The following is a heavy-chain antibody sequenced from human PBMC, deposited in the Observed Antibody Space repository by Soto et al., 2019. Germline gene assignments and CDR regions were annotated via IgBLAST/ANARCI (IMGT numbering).Heavy chain of an antibody. CDR1: GGTFNTFA. Sequence: QVQLVQSGAEVKKPGSSVKVSCKASGGTFNTFAISWVRQAPGRGFEWLGGIIPIFRTPDYAQKFQDRVTIIADESASTAYMELSSLRSDDTAVYYCARDKERQRLGGNYYYAMDVWGQGTTVTVSS. D-gene: IGHD5-12*01. CDR2: IIPIFRTP. V-gene: IGHV1-69*12. CDR3: ARDKERQRLGGNYYYAMDV. J-gene: IGHJ6*02.